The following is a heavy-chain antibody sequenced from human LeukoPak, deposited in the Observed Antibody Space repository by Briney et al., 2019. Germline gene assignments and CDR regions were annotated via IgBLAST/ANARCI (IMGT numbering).Heavy chain of an antibody. D-gene: IGHD6-25*01. J-gene: IGHJ4*02. CDR1: GYTFTGYY. CDR2: ISPYNGNT. CDR3: AREGQVAAGDY. Sequence: ASVKVSCKASGYTFTGYYMHWVRQAPGQGLEWMGWISPYNGNTNYAQKLQGRVTMTTDTSTSTAYMELRSLRSDDTAVYYCAREGQVAAGDYWGQGTLVTVSS. V-gene: IGHV1-18*04.